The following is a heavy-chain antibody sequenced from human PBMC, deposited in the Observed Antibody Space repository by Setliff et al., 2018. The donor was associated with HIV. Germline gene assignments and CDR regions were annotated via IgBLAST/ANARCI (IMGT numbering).Heavy chain of an antibody. CDR2: INPNSGGT. CDR3: ARGTRVGANDAFDI. J-gene: IGHJ3*02. Sequence: ASVKVSCKASGYTFTGYYMHWVLQAPGQGLEWMGRINPNSGGTNYARKFQGRVTMTRDTSITTAYMELSRLRSDDTAVYYCARGTRVGANDAFDIWGQVTMVTVSS. V-gene: IGHV1-2*06. D-gene: IGHD1-26*01. CDR1: GYTFTGYY.